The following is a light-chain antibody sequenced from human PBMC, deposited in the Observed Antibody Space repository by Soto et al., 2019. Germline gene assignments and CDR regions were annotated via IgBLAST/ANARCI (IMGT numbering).Light chain of an antibody. CDR2: NNN. CDR3: ATWDDSRNKH. J-gene: IGLJ1*01. V-gene: IGLV1-44*01. CDR1: SSSIGSNT. Sequence: SALTQPPSASGTPGQRVIISCSGSSSSIGSNTVNWYQQLPGMAPKLLIYNNNQRPSGVPDRFSGSKSGTSASLAISGLQSADEADYYCATWDDSRNKHFGTGTKVTVL.